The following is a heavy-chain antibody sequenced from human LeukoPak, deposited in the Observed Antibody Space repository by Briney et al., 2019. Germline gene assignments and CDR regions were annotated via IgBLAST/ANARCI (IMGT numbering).Heavy chain of an antibody. CDR1: GFTVSSNY. J-gene: IGHJ4*02. V-gene: IGHV3-53*01. CDR2: IYSGGST. CDR3: PRGALLYYFDY. Sequence: GGSLRLSCAASGFTVSSNYMSWVRQAPGKGLEWVSVIYSGGSTYYADSVKGRFTISRDNSKNTLYLQMNSLRAEDTAVYYCPRGALLYYFDYWGQGTLVTVSS. D-gene: IGHD2-21*01.